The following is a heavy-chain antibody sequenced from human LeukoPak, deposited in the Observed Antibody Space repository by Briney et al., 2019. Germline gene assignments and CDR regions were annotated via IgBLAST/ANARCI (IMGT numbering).Heavy chain of an antibody. D-gene: IGHD3-10*01. CDR2: ISGSGGST. Sequence: GGSLRLSCAASGFTVGNNYMSWVRQAPGKGLEWVSAISGSGGSTYYADSVKGRFTISRDNSKNTLYLQMNSLRAEDTAVYYCAKDAYGSGRGDYWGQGTLVTVSS. J-gene: IGHJ4*02. CDR3: AKDAYGSGRGDY. V-gene: IGHV3-23*01. CDR1: GFTVGNNY.